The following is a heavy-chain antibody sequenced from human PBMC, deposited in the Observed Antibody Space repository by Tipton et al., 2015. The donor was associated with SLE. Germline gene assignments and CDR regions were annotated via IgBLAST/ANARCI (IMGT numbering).Heavy chain of an antibody. CDR1: GFTFSSYA. CDR2: ISYDGSNK. J-gene: IGHJ3*02. V-gene: IGHV3-30*14. D-gene: IGHD3-16*01. Sequence: SLRLSCAASGFTFSSYAMHWVRQAPGKGLEWVAVISYDGSNKYYADSVKGRFTISRDNSKNTLYLQMNSLRAEDTAVYYCARRGDRDDPVAFDIWGQGTMVTVSS. CDR3: ARRGDRDDPVAFDI.